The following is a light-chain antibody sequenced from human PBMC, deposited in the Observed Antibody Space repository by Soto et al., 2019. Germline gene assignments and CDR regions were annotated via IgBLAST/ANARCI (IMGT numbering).Light chain of an antibody. Sequence: QSALTQPASVSGSPGQSIAISCTGTSSDVGGYNYVSWYQQHPGKAPTVMIYDVSNRPSGVSNRFSGSKSGNTASLTISGLQADDEADYYCSLYTSSSTYVFGTGTKLTVL. J-gene: IGLJ1*01. V-gene: IGLV2-14*01. CDR1: SSDVGGYNY. CDR2: DVS. CDR3: SLYTSSSTYV.